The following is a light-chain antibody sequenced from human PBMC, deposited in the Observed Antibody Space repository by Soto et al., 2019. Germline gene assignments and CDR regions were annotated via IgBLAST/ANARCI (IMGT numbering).Light chain of an antibody. CDR1: TSNIGGNA. CDR3: ASWDDSLEGVV. V-gene: IGLV1-44*01. CDR2: SHN. J-gene: IGLJ2*01. Sequence: QTVVTQPASVSGTPGQSVIISCSGSTSNIGGNAVNWYQQLPGTAPKLVIYSHNERPSGVPDRFSASKSVTTASLAIHGLQSEDESEYYCASWDDSLEGVVFGGGTKLTVL.